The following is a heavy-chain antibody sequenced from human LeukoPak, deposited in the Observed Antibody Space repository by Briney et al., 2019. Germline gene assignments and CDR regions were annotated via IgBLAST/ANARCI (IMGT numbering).Heavy chain of an antibody. D-gene: IGHD3-22*01. CDR2: ISGSGGST. CDR3: AKVPYYYDNSGSQGYYFDY. J-gene: IGHJ4*02. CDR1: GFTFSTYN. Sequence: GGSLRLSCAASGFTFSTYNMNRVRQAPGKGLEWVSAISGSGGSTYYADSVKGRFTISRDNSKNTLSLLMNSLRAEDTAVYYCAKVPYYYDNSGSQGYYFDYWGQGTLVTVSS. V-gene: IGHV3-23*01.